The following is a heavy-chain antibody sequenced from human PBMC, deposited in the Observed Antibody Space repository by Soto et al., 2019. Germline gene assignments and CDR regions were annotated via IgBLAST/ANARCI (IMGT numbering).Heavy chain of an antibody. CDR1: GGSISSYY. Sequence: SETLSLTCTVSGGSISSYYWIWIRQPPGKGLEWIGSIYYSGSTYYNPSLKSRVTISVDTSKNQFSLKLSSVTAADTAVYYCARQSLGHDYWGQGTLVTVS. CDR3: ARQSLGHDY. J-gene: IGHJ4*02. D-gene: IGHD1-26*01. CDR2: IYYSGST. V-gene: IGHV4-59*05.